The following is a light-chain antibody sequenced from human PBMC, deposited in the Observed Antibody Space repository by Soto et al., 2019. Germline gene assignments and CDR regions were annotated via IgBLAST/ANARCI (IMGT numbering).Light chain of an antibody. CDR1: KNINTW. V-gene: IGKV1-5*01. CDR2: DAS. Sequence: DIQMTQSPSTLSASVGDRVTITCRASKNINTWVAWYQQKPGKAPKLLIYDASSLESGVSSRVSGSGSGTEFTLTISSLQPDDFATYYCQQYNSYPWTFGQGTKVDIK. J-gene: IGKJ1*01. CDR3: QQYNSYPWT.